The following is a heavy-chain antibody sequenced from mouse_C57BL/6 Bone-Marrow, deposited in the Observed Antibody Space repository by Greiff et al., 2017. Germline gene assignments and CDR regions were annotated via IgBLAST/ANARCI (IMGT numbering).Heavy chain of an antibody. CDR1: GFNIKDDY. Sequence: EVKLQESGAELVRPGASVKLSCTASGFNIKDDYMHWVKQRPEQGLEWIGWIDPENGDTEYASKFQGKATITADTSSNTAYLPLSSLTSEDTAVYYCTTGWLLPLDFDVWGTGTTVTVSS. J-gene: IGHJ1*03. D-gene: IGHD2-3*01. CDR3: TTGWLLPLDFDV. CDR2: IDPENGDT. V-gene: IGHV14-4*01.